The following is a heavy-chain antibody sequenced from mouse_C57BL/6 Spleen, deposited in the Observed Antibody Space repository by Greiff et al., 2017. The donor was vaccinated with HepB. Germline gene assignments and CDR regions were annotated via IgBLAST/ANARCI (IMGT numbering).Heavy chain of an antibody. D-gene: IGHD2-5*01. J-gene: IGHJ3*01. CDR2: ISSGGDYI. V-gene: IGHV5-9-1*02. CDR1: GFTFSSYA. CDR3: TREGAYYSNYGFAY. Sequence: EVKVEESGEGLVKPGGSLKLSCAASGFTFSSYAMSWVRQTPEKRLEWVAYISSGGDYIYYADTVKGRFTISRDNARNTLYLQMSSLKSEDTAMYYCTREGAYYSNYGFAYWGQGTLVTVSA.